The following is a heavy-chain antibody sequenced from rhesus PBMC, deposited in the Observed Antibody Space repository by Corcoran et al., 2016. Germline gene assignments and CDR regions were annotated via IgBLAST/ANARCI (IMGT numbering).Heavy chain of an antibody. D-gene: IGHD2-21*01. CDR2: ISGSKGSN. CDR3: AREYCTGRGCYSGLDS. V-gene: IGHV4S19*01. Sequence: QVQLQESGPGLVKPSETLSLTCAVSGGSISSSNWWSWIRQPPAQGLEGIGYISGSKGSNNYNPPLKSRVTITKETSKNQFSLKLSAVTAADTAVYYCAREYCTGRGCYSGLDSWGQGVVVTVSS. J-gene: IGHJ6*01. CDR1: GGSISSSNW.